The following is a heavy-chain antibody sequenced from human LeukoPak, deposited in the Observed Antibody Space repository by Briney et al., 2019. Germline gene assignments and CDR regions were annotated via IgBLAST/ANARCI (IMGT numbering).Heavy chain of an antibody. J-gene: IGHJ6*02. D-gene: IGHD3-10*01. Sequence: GGSLRLSCAASGFTFGHYAMHWVRQAPGKGLEWVSLISGDGDATYYADSVKGRFSTSRDLSNNSLHLQMHSLRPEDSALYYCAKDRGGFYGSGTSYFFYGMDVWGQGTTVTVSS. CDR2: ISGDGDAT. CDR3: AKDRGGFYGSGTSYFFYGMDV. V-gene: IGHV3-43*02. CDR1: GFTFGHYA.